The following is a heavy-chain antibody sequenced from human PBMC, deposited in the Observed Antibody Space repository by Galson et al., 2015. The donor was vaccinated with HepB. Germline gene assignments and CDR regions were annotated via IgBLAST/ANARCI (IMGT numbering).Heavy chain of an antibody. CDR3: ARCHGQPDLYYDMDV. V-gene: IGHV3-33*08. D-gene: IGHD1-14*01. CDR2: IRYDESNK. J-gene: IGHJ6*02. CDR1: GFTSSSYA. Sequence: SLRLSCAASGFTSSSYAMSWVRQAPGKGLEWVAVIRYDESNKYYADSVKGRFTISRDNSQNTLYLQMNSLRAEDTAVYYCARCHGQPDLYYDMDVWGQGTTVTVSS.